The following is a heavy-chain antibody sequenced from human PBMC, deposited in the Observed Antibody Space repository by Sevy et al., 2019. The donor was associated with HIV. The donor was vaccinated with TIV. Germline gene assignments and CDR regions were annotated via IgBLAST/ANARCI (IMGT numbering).Heavy chain of an antibody. CDR3: ARQDSSGYYFGWFDP. V-gene: IGHV1-69*13. D-gene: IGHD3-22*01. Sequence: ASVKVSCKASGGTFSSYAISWVRQAPGQGLEWMGRIIPTFGTANYAQKFQGRVTITADESTSTAYMELSSLRSEDTAVYYCARQDSSGYYFGWFDPWGQGTLVTVSS. J-gene: IGHJ5*02. CDR2: IIPTFGTA. CDR1: GGTFSSYA.